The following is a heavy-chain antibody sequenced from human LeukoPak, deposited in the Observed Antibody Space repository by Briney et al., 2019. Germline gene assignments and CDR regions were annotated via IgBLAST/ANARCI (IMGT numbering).Heavy chain of an antibody. V-gene: IGHV1-69*13. CDR2: IIPIFGTA. CDR3: ARAPYPDYYDSSGPFDY. CDR1: GGTFSSYA. Sequence: SVKVSCKASGGTFSSYAISWVRQAPGQGLEWMGGIIPIFGTANYAQKFQGRVTITADESTSTAYMELSSLRSEDTAVYYCARAPYPDYYDSSGPFDYWGQGTPVTVSS. J-gene: IGHJ4*02. D-gene: IGHD3-22*01.